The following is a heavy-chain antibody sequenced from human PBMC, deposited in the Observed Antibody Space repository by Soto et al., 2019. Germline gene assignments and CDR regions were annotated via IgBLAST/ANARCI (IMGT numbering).Heavy chain of an antibody. Sequence: GGSLRLSCVASGFTFSSYFMSWVRQAPGKGLEWVAVIWYDGSNKYYADSVKGRFTISRDNSKNTLYLQMNSLRAEDTAVYYCARDRRSIVVVPAAIDYWGQGTLVTVSS. CDR1: GFTFSSYF. V-gene: IGHV3-33*08. J-gene: IGHJ4*02. D-gene: IGHD2-2*01. CDR3: ARDRRSIVVVPAAIDY. CDR2: IWYDGSNK.